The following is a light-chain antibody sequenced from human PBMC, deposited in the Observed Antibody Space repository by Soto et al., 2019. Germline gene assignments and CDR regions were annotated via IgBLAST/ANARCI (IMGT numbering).Light chain of an antibody. CDR2: GVS. CDR3: YSSRSSSTTFNV. J-gene: IGLJ1*01. V-gene: IGLV2-14*03. Sequence: QPASVSGSPGQSITISCAGTSSDIGGSEYVAWYQQHPGKAPKLMIYGVSNRPSRDSNRSSGSKSGNTASLTISGLQAEDEADYFCYSSRSSSTTFNVFGTGTKVTVL. CDR1: SSDIGGSEY.